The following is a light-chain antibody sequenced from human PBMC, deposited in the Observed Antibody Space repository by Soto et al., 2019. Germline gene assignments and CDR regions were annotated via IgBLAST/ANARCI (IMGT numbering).Light chain of an antibody. J-gene: IGLJ2*01. Sequence: QSVLTQPPSVSEAPRQRVTISCSGSSSNIGNNAVNWYQQHPGKAPKLLIYYDDLLPSGVSDRFSGSKSGTSASLAISGLQSEDEADDYCAAWDDSLNGVVFGGGTKLTVL. V-gene: IGLV1-36*01. CDR1: SSNIGNNA. CDR2: YDD. CDR3: AAWDDSLNGVV.